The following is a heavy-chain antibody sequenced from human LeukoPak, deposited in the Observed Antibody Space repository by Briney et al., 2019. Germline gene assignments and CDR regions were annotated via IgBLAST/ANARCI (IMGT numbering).Heavy chain of an antibody. Sequence: RMSGPTLVNPTQTFTLTCTFSGFSLSTSGMCVSWIRQPPGKALEWLARIDWDEDKYYSTSLKTRLTISKDTSKNQVVLTMTNMDPVDTATYYCARSTYNYDSSGYYPFEYWGQGTLVTVSS. V-gene: IGHV2-70*11. CDR2: IDWDEDK. CDR1: GFSLSTSGMC. CDR3: ARSTYNYDSSGYYPFEY. J-gene: IGHJ4*02. D-gene: IGHD3-22*01.